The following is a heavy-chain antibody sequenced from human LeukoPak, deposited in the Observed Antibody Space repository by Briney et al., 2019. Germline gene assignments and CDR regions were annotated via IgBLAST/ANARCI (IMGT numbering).Heavy chain of an antibody. V-gene: IGHV1-69*04. D-gene: IGHD6-13*01. CDR3: ARDNVYSRVGY. CDR2: IIPILGIV. J-gene: IGHJ4*02. CDR1: GGTFSTYT. Sequence: SVKVSCKASGGTFSTYTFTWVRQAPGQGLEWMGRIIPILGIVNYAQKFQGRVTITADKSTSTAYMELISLRSQDTAVYYCARDNVYSRVGYWGQGTLVTVSS.